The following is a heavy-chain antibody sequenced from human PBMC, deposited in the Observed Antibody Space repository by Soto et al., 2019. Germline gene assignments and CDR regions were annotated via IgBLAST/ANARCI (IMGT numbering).Heavy chain of an antibody. CDR3: ASRPQLYSSGWYGWFY. Sequence: ASLKVSCKSCGYTFTSHAIHWVCQAPGQRLEWMGWINAGNGSTKYSQKFQGRVTITRDTSASTAYMELSSPRSEGTAVYYCASRPQLYSSGWYGWFYWGQGTLVNVSS. J-gene: IGHJ4*02. CDR1: GYTFTSHA. V-gene: IGHV1-3*01. D-gene: IGHD6-19*01. CDR2: INAGNGST.